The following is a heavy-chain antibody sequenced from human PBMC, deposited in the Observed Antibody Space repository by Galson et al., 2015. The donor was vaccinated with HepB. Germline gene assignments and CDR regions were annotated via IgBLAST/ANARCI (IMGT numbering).Heavy chain of an antibody. V-gene: IGHV3-30*04. J-gene: IGHJ5*02. Sequence: SLRLSCAASGFTFSSYAMHWVRQAPGKGLEWVAVISYDGSNKYYADSVKGRFTISRDNSRNTLYLQMNSLRAEDTAVYYCARDRMVRGLGWFDPWGHGTLVTVSS. CDR3: ARDRMVRGLGWFDP. CDR2: ISYDGSNK. D-gene: IGHD3-10*01. CDR1: GFTFSSYA.